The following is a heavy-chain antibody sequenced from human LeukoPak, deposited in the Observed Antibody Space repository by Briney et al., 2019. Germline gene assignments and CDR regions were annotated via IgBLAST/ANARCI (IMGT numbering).Heavy chain of an antibody. CDR3: ARDRLIVAHSYYYYYGMDV. CDR1: GDSVSSNSAA. Sequence: SQTPSLTCAISGDSVSSNSAAWNWIRQSPSRGLEWLGRTYYRSKWYNDYAVSVKSRITINPDTSKNQFSLQPNSVTPEDTAVYYCARDRLIVAHSYYYYYGMDVWGQGTTVTVSS. J-gene: IGHJ6*02. V-gene: IGHV6-1*01. D-gene: IGHD2-15*01. CDR2: TYYRSKWYN.